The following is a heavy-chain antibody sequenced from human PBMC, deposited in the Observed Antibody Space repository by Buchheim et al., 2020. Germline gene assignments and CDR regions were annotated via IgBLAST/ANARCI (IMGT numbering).Heavy chain of an antibody. CDR1: GLTFSVLP. V-gene: IGHV3-30-3*01. J-gene: IGHJ4*02. D-gene: IGHD6-19*01. Sequence: QVQLVESGGGVVQPGRSLRLSCAASGLTFSVLPMHWVRQAPGKGLEWVATISYDGSNKFCADSVKGHFTISRDNSKNTVYPQMNSLTADDTAVYYCAAGRTTGWHIFDYWGQGTL. CDR3: AAGRTTGWHIFDY. CDR2: ISYDGSNK.